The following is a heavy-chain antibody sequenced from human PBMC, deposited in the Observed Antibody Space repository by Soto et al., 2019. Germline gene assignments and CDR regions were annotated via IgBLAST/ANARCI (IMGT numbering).Heavy chain of an antibody. D-gene: IGHD3-22*01. CDR2: ISSSSSYI. Sequence: PGESLKISCAASGFTFSLYSMIWVRQAPGKGLEWVSSISSSSSYIYYADSMKGRFTLSRDNAQNSLYLQMNSLRVDDTAAYYCVRARATDSRPDYWGQGTLVTVSS. V-gene: IGHV3-21*01. CDR1: GFTFSLYS. CDR3: VRARATDSRPDY. J-gene: IGHJ4*02.